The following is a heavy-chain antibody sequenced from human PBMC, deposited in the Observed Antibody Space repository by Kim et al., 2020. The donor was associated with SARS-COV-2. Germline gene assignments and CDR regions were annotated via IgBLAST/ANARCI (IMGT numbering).Heavy chain of an antibody. CDR3: ARHVTSRGTFFDSYFDY. V-gene: IGHV3-9*01. CDR1: GFTFHDYG. Sequence: GGSLRLSCVVSGFTFHDYGLHWVRQAPGKGLEWVSGISWNSDMIGYADSVKGRFTISRDNAKNSLYLQLTRLRPEDTALYFCARHVTSRGTFFDSYFDYWGQGTLVTVSS. CDR2: ISWNSDMI. J-gene: IGHJ4*02. D-gene: IGHD3-16*01.